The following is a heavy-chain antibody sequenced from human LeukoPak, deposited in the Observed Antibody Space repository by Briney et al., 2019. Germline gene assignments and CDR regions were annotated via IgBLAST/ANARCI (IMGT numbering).Heavy chain of an antibody. Sequence: PGGSLRLSCAASGFTVSINYMSWVRQAPGKGLEWVSVIYSGGSTYYADSVKGRFTISRDNSKNTLYLQMNSLRAEDTAVYYCASTPAGGYSYGYGYWGQGTLVTVSS. CDR3: ASTPAGGYSYGYGY. D-gene: IGHD5-18*01. CDR1: GFTVSINY. CDR2: IYSGGST. J-gene: IGHJ4*02. V-gene: IGHV3-53*01.